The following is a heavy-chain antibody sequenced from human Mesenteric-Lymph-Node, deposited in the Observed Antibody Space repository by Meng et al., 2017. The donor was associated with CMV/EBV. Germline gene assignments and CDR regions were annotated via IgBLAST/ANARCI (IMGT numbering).Heavy chain of an antibody. J-gene: IGHJ6*02. CDR2: TRNKANSYTT. CDR1: GFTVSTHY. V-gene: IGHV3-72*01. Sequence: GESLKISCAASGFTVSTHYMTWVRQAPGKGLEWVGRTRNKANSYTTEYAASVKGRFTISRDDSKNSLYLQMNSLKTEDTAVYYCARGSGPYYYGMDVWGQGTTVTVSS. CDR3: ARGSGPYYYGMDV. D-gene: IGHD3-3*01.